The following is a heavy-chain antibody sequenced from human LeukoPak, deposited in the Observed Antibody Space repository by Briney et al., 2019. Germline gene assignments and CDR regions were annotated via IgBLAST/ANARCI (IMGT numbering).Heavy chain of an antibody. J-gene: IGHJ4*02. Sequence: GGSLRLSCAASGFTFSSYAMTWVRQAPGKGLEWVSIISGTSGGSTYYADSVKGRFTISRDNSKNTLYLQMNSLRAEDTALYYCARGGSSSWYPNFDYWGQGTLVTVSS. V-gene: IGHV3-23*01. CDR1: GFTFSSYA. CDR3: ARGGSSSWYPNFDY. CDR2: ISGTSGGST. D-gene: IGHD6-13*01.